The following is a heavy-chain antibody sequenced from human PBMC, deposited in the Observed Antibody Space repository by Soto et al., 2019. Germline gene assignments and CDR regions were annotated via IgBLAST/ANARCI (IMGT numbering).Heavy chain of an antibody. Sequence: EVQLVESGGGLVKPGGSLRLSCAASGFSFSNGWMNWVRQAPGKGLEWVGRIKRETDGGTTEYAGPVKGRFTISRDDSKDTLYLQMNSLKTEYTAVYYCGTEPYHCDSSGVDVWGQGTTVTVSS. CDR2: IKRETDGGTT. J-gene: IGHJ6*02. V-gene: IGHV3-15*07. D-gene: IGHD2-21*02. CDR3: GTEPYHCDSSGVDV. CDR1: GFSFSNGW.